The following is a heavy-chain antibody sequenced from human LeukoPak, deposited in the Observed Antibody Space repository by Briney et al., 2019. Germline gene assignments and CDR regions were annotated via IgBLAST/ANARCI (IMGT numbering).Heavy chain of an antibody. CDR3: ARAKDYGGNPPGWFGMDV. CDR1: GYKFTNYW. CDR2: IYPGDSDT. V-gene: IGHV5-51*01. Sequence: GESLTISCTGSGYKFTNYWIGWVRQMPGKGLEWMGIIYPGDSDTRYSPSFQGQVTISADTSINTAYLQWSSLKASDTAMYYCARAKDYGGNPPGWFGMDVWGQGTTVTVSS. D-gene: IGHD4-23*01. J-gene: IGHJ6*02.